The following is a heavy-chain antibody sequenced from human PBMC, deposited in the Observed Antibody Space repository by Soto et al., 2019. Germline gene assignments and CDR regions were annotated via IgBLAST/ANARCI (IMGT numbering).Heavy chain of an antibody. V-gene: IGHV1-3*01. Sequence: ASVKVSCKASGYTFTTYTMHWVRQAPGQGLEWMGWINVGNGNTKYSQKFQGRVTISRDTSASTAYLELSTLRSEDTAVYYCARDFLRSLEWTYMYYFDYWGQGTMVTVYS. J-gene: IGHJ4*02. CDR3: ARDFLRSLEWTYMYYFDY. CDR2: INVGNGNT. CDR1: GYTFTTYT. D-gene: IGHD3-3*01.